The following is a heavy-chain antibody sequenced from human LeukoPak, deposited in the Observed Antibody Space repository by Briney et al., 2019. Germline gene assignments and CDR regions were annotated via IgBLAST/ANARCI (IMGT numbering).Heavy chain of an antibody. Sequence: SETLSLTCAVYGGSFSGYYWSWIRQPPGKGLEWIGEINHSGSTNYNPSLTSRVTISVDTSKNQFSLKLSSVTAADTAVYYCARVVYDSSGYYYSLDYWGQGTLVTVSS. CDR2: INHSGST. J-gene: IGHJ4*02. V-gene: IGHV4-34*01. CDR3: ARVVYDSSGYYYSLDY. CDR1: GGSFSGYY. D-gene: IGHD3-22*01.